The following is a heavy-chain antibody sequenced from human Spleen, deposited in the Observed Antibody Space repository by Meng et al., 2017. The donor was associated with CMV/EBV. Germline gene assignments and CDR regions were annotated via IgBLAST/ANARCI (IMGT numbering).Heavy chain of an antibody. Sequence: ASVKVSCKASGYTFTSYGISWVRQAPGQGLEWMGIINPSDGSASYAQKFQGRVTMTRDTSTSTVYMELSSLRSEDTAVYYCARVRSGGNSYYHYGMDVWGQGTTVTVSS. CDR1: GYTFTSYG. J-gene: IGHJ6*02. V-gene: IGHV1-46*01. CDR3: ARVRSGGNSYYHYGMDV. CDR2: INPSDGSA. D-gene: IGHD4-23*01.